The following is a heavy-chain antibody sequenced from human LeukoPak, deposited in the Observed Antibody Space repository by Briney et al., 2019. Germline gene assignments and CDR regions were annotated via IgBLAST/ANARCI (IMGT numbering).Heavy chain of an antibody. J-gene: IGHJ4*02. D-gene: IGHD1-26*01. V-gene: IGHV3-21*01. CDR3: ARYSGSYRDY. CDR1: GFTFSSYN. CDR2: ISSGSSYI. Sequence: GGSLRPSCAASGFTFSSYNMNWVRQAPGKGLEWVSSISSGSSYIYYADSVKGRFTISRDNAKNSLYLQMNSLRAEDTAVYYCARYSGSYRDYWGQGTLVTVSS.